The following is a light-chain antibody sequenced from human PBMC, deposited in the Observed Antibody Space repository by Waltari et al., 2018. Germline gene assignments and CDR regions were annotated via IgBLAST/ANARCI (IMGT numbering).Light chain of an antibody. CDR3: QQYGRSST. CDR1: PSISSSY. J-gene: IGKJ4*01. Sequence: EIVLTQSPGTLSLSPGEGATLSCRTSPSISSSYLAWYQQKPGHATRLLVYGVSKRATGIPDRFSGSGSGTDFTLTISRLESEDFALYYCQQYGRSSTFGGGTKVEMK. V-gene: IGKV3-20*01. CDR2: GVS.